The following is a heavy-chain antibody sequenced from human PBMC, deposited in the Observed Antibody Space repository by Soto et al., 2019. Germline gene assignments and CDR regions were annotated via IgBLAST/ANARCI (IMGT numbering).Heavy chain of an antibody. Sequence: QITLKESGPTLVKPTQTLTLTCTFSGFSLSNSRVGVGWIRQPPGKALEWLALIYWDDDKRYSPSLKSRLTITKGTSKNQVVLTMTNADPVDTATYYCVHTSGSGNSACFDYWGQGTLVTVSS. J-gene: IGHJ4*02. D-gene: IGHD3-10*01. CDR1: GFSLSNSRVG. CDR3: VHTSGSGNSACFDY. CDR2: IYWDDDK. V-gene: IGHV2-5*02.